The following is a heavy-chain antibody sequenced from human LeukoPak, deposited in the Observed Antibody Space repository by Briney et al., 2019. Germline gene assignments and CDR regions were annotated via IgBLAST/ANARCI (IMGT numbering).Heavy chain of an antibody. J-gene: IGHJ4*02. Sequence: PSETLSLTCSVSGVSISTYYWSWIRQPAGKGLEWIGRMYTSGSTNYNPSLKSRVTMSVDTSKNQFSLKLTSVTAADTALYYCGRSAGFVHFDHWGQGTLVTVSS. CDR3: GRSAGFVHFDH. D-gene: IGHD3-16*01. CDR2: MYTSGST. CDR1: GVSISTYY. V-gene: IGHV4-4*07.